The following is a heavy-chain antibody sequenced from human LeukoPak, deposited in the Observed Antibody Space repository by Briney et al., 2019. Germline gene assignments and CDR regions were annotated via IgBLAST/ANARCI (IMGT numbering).Heavy chain of an antibody. CDR2: IYPGDSDA. CDR3: ARLLGVTTFDY. V-gene: IGHV5-51*01. CDR1: GYNFLTYW. Sequence: GESLKISRKASGYNFLTYWIGWVRQMPGKGLEWMGIIYPGDSDARYSPSFQGQVTFSADKSINTAYLQWSSLKASDTAMYYCARLLGVTTFDYWGQGTLVTVSS. D-gene: IGHD2-21*02. J-gene: IGHJ4*02.